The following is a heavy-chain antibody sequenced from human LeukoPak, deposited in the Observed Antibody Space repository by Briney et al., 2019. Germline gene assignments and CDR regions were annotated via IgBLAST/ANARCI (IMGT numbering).Heavy chain of an antibody. D-gene: IGHD6-13*01. CDR3: ARGRYSSSWFRFPWFDP. Sequence: PSETLSLTCAVYGGSFSGYYWSWIRQPPGKGLEWIGEINHSGSTNYNPSFKSRVTISVDTSKNQFSLKLSSVTAADTAVYYCARGRYSSSWFRFPWFDPWGQGTLVTVSS. J-gene: IGHJ5*02. CDR1: GGSFSGYY. CDR2: INHSGST. V-gene: IGHV4-34*01.